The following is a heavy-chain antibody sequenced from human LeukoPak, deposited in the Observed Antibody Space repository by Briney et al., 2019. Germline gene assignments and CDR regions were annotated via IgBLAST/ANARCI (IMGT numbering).Heavy chain of an antibody. V-gene: IGHV4-59*01. J-gene: IGHJ5*02. Sequence: SETLSLTCTVSGGSISSYYWSWIRQPPXXXXXWXGYIYYSGSTDYNPSLKSRVTISVDTSKNQFSLKLSSVTAADTAVYYCARAFTYYDILTGYFAYNWFDPWGQGTLVTVSS. CDR3: ARAFTYYDILTGYFAYNWFDP. CDR1: GGSISSYY. D-gene: IGHD3-9*01. CDR2: IYYSGST.